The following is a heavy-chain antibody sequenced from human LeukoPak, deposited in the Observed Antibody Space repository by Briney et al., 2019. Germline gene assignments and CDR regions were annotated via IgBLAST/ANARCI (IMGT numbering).Heavy chain of an antibody. Sequence: GGSLRLSCAASGFTFSTYAMSWVRQAPGKGLEWVSVISGSGASLYYADSVKGRFTISRDNSKNTLYLQMSSPRAEDTAVYYCARLVGATYADAFDIWGQGTMVTVSS. V-gene: IGHV3-23*01. CDR3: ARLVGATYADAFDI. D-gene: IGHD1-26*01. J-gene: IGHJ3*02. CDR1: GFTFSTYA. CDR2: ISGSGASL.